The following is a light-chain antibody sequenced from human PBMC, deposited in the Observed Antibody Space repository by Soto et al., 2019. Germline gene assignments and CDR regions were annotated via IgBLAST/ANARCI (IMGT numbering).Light chain of an antibody. CDR1: QSISNY. V-gene: IGKV3-11*01. CDR2: DAS. J-gene: IGKJ4*01. CDR3: QQRTRWPPLT. Sequence: EIVLTQSPATLSFSPGERATLSCRASQSISNYLACYQQKPGQAPRLLIYDASNRATGIPARFSGSGSETDFTLTISSLEPEDFAVYYCQQRTRWPPLTFGGGTKVDIK.